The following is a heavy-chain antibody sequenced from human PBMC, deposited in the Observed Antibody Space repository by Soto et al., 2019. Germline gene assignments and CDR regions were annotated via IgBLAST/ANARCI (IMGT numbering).Heavy chain of an antibody. CDR1: GFTFSSYG. V-gene: IGHV3-30*18. CDR2: ISYDGSNK. Sequence: QVQLVESGGGVVQPGRSLRHSCAASGFTFSSYGMHWVRQAPGKGLEWVAVISYDGSNKYYADSVKGRFTISRDNSKNTLYLKMNSLRAEDTAVYYCAKEGGYYGSGSYSVGENYYGMDVWGQGTTVTVSS. J-gene: IGHJ6*02. D-gene: IGHD3-10*01. CDR3: AKEGGYYGSGSYSVGENYYGMDV.